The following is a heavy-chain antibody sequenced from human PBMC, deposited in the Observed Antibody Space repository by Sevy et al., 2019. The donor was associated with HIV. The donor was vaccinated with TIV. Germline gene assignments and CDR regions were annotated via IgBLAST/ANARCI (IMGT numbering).Heavy chain of an antibody. CDR1: GDSISTYY. D-gene: IGHD6-13*01. J-gene: IGHJ6*02. CDR3: ARGWGASAGTNYGLDV. Sequence: SETLSLTCTVSGDSISTYYWSWIRQPAGKGLEWIGYIYYTGSTNYNPSLKSRVSISVDTSKNQFSLKLTSVTAADTAVYFCARGWGASAGTNYGLDVWGQWTTVTVSS. V-gene: IGHV4-59*01. CDR2: IYYTGST.